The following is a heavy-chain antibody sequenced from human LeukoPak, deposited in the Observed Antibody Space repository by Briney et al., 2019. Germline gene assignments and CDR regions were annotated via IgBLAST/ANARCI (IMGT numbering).Heavy chain of an antibody. CDR3: ARMMGAKLGTRYYYYYMDV. CDR2: INHSGST. Sequence: PSETLSLTCAVYGGSFSGYYWSWIRQPPGKGLEWIGEINHSGSTNYNPSLKSRVTISVDTSKNQFSLKLSSVTAADTAVYYCARMMGAKLGTRYYYYYMDVWGKGTTVTVSS. D-gene: IGHD7-27*01. CDR1: GGSFSGYY. J-gene: IGHJ6*03. V-gene: IGHV4-34*01.